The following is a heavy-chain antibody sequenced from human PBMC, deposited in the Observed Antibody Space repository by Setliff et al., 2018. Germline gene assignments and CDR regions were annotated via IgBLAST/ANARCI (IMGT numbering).Heavy chain of an antibody. Sequence: ASVKVSCKASGYSFTDYYMHWVRQVPGRGLEWMGWINPKSGGTRYAQKFQGRVTLTRDTSITTAYMEVSILTSDDTAVYYCARDPFLVQQFPYYMDVWGKGTTVTVSS. V-gene: IGHV1-2*02. CDR3: ARDPFLVQQFPYYMDV. J-gene: IGHJ6*03. D-gene: IGHD6-13*01. CDR1: GYSFTDYY. CDR2: INPKSGGT.